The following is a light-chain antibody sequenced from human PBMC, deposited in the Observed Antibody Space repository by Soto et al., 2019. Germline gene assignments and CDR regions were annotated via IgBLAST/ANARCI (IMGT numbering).Light chain of an antibody. Sequence: QSALTQPASVSGSPGQSITISCTGTSGDVGTYDLVSWYQQHPGKAPRLMIYEVNKRPSGVPDRFSGSKSGYTASLTVSGLQTEDEAFYYCSSSAGIYHYLVFGGGTKLTVL. CDR3: SSSAGIYHYLV. CDR2: EVN. V-gene: IGLV2-14*02. CDR1: SGDVGTYDL. J-gene: IGLJ3*02.